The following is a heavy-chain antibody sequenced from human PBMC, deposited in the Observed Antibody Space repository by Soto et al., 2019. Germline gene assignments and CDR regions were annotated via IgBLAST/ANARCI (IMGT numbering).Heavy chain of an antibody. V-gene: IGHV5-51*01. CDR3: ARAMIRGKNYYGMDA. CDR2: IYPGDSDT. Sequence: PGESLKISCKGSGYSFTSYWIGWVRQMPGKGLECMGIIYPGDSDTRYSPSFQGQVTISADKSISTAYLQWSSLKASDTAMYYCARAMIRGKNYYGMDAWGQGTTVTVSS. CDR1: GYSFTSYW. D-gene: IGHD3-10*01. J-gene: IGHJ6*02.